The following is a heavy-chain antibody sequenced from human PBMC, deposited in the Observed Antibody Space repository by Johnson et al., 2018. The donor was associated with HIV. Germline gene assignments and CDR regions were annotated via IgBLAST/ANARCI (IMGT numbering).Heavy chain of an antibody. CDR3: ARDVVSDGTYPPDAFDI. CDR1: GFTVSSNY. CDR2: IKQDGSEK. D-gene: IGHD1-26*01. Sequence: VQLVESGGGLIQPGGSLRLSCAASGFTVSSNYMSWVRQAPGKGLEWVANIKQDGSEKYYVDFVKGRFTISRDNAKNFLFLQVNNLRVEDTAVYYCARDVVSDGTYPPDAFDIWGQGTMVTVSS. V-gene: IGHV3-7*03. J-gene: IGHJ3*02.